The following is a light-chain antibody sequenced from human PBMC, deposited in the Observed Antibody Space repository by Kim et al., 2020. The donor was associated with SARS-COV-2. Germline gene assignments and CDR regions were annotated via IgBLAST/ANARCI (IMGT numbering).Light chain of an antibody. Sequence: RGTISCTGSSSNIGAPYDVHWYQQLPGTAPKLLIYGNTNRPSGIPDRFSGSKSGTSASLAITGLQAEDEADYYCQSYDSSLSGYVFGTGTKVTVL. CDR2: GNT. CDR1: SSNIGAPYD. V-gene: IGLV1-40*01. CDR3: QSYDSSLSGYV. J-gene: IGLJ1*01.